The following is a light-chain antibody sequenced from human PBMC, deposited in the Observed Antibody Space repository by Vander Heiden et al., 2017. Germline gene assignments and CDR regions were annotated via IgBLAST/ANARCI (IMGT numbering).Light chain of an antibody. CDR1: QSISSY. Sequence: DIQMIQSPSSLSASVGDRVTITCRASQSISSYLNWYQQKPGKAPKLLIYAASSLQSGVPSRFSGGGSGTDFTLTISSLQPEDFATYYCQQSYNAPPTFGQGTKVEIK. J-gene: IGKJ1*01. CDR3: QQSYNAPPT. V-gene: IGKV1-39*01. CDR2: AAS.